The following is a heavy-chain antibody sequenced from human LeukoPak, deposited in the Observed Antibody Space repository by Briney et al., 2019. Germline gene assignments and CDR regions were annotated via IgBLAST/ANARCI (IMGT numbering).Heavy chain of an antibody. CDR2: ISWNSGSI. CDR3: AKASLQYAHYYDSSGYYDY. CDR1: GFTFDDYA. Sequence: PGGSLKLSCAASGFTFDDYAMHWVRQAPGKGLEWVSGISWNSGSIGYADSVKGRFTISRDNAKNSLYLQMNSLRAEDTALYYCAKASLQYAHYYDSSGYYDYWGQGTLVTVSS. J-gene: IGHJ4*02. V-gene: IGHV3-9*01. D-gene: IGHD3-22*01.